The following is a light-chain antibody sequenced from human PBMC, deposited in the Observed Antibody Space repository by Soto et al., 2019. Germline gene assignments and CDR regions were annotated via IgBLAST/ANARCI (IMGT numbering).Light chain of an antibody. Sequence: EIVLTHSPATLSWSPGERATLSCRVRPTVRRYLCWYKQKPGPAPRLVISDASKRATGIPPRLSGSGSGPDFTLTISSLEPEDFAVYYCQQRSNWLLTLGGGTKVDIK. V-gene: IGKV3-11*01. CDR2: DAS. CDR1: PTVRRY. CDR3: QQRSNWLLT. J-gene: IGKJ4*01.